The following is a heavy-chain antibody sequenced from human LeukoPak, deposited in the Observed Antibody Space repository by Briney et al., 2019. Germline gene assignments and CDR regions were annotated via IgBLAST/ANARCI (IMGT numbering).Heavy chain of an antibody. CDR1: GFTFSRYW. J-gene: IGHJ4*02. CDR3: ARIGYSSSSIDY. CDR2: IKQDGSDK. D-gene: IGHD6-6*01. V-gene: IGHV3-7*01. Sequence: GGSLRLSCTASGFTFSRYWMSWVRQAPGKGLEWVANIKQDGSDKYYVYSVKGRFTVSRDNAKNSLYLQMNSLRADDTAAYFCARIGYSSSSIDYWGQGTLVTVSS.